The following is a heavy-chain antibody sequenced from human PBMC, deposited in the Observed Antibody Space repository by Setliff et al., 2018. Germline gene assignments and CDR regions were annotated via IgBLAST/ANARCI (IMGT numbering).Heavy chain of an antibody. Sequence: GESLKISCKDSGYGFSISWIGWVRRMPGKGLDWMGIIYPGDSDTRYSPSFQGQVTISADKSISTAYLQWSSLKASDTAMYYCARRGAMGSYYYYYYMDVWGKGTTVTVSS. CDR1: GYGFSISW. V-gene: IGHV5-51*01. CDR3: ARRGAMGSYYYYYYMDV. J-gene: IGHJ6*03. D-gene: IGHD2-2*01. CDR2: IYPGDSDT.